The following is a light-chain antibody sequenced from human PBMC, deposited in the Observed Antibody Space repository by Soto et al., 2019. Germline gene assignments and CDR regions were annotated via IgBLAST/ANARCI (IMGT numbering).Light chain of an antibody. Sequence: DIQMTQSPSTLSASVGDRVTITCRASQSSSGWLAWYQQKPGRAPNRLSSDASSLESGVPSRFSGSGSGTEFPLTSSGLQPHYFGTYYCQQYSSYSSFGQGTKLEIK. CDR3: QQYSSYSS. CDR1: QSSSGW. J-gene: IGKJ2*01. V-gene: IGKV1-5*01. CDR2: DAS.